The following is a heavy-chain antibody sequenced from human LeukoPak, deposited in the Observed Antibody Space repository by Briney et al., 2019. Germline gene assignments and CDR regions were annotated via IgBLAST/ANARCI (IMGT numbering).Heavy chain of an antibody. CDR3: AKEGEMATWREYFDY. CDR1: GFTFSSSW. CDR2: IRSDGSNT. J-gene: IGHJ4*02. Sequence: GGSLRLSCAASGFTFSSSWMHWVRQPPGKCLVWVSRIRSDGSNTIYADSVKGRFTISRDNAKNSLYLQMNSLRAEDTALYYCAKEGEMATWREYFDYWGQGTLVTVSS. D-gene: IGHD5-24*01. V-gene: IGHV3-74*01.